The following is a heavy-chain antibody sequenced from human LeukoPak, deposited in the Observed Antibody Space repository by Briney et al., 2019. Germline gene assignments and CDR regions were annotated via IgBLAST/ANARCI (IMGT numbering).Heavy chain of an antibody. CDR2: IKQDGSEK. D-gene: IGHD6-19*01. V-gene: IGHV3-7*01. Sequence: GGSLRLSCAASGFTFSSYWMSWVRQAPGKGLEWVANIKQDGSEKYYVDSVKGRFTISRDNAKNSLYLQMNSLRAEDTAVYYCARGGEWLVRSGKFDYWGQGTLVTVSS. CDR3: ARGGEWLVRSGKFDY. J-gene: IGHJ4*02. CDR1: GFTFSSYW.